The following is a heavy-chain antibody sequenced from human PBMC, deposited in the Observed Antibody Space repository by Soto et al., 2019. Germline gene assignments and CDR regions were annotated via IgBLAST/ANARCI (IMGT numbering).Heavy chain of an antibody. D-gene: IGHD3-9*01. V-gene: IGHV4-34*01. CDR3: ARGGSNDWQVAFDI. Sequence: QLQQWGAGLLKPSETLSLTCVVSGGSFSTYYYNWIRQSPGKGLEWIGETNHSGSNNYSPSLMSRVTMSLDTSKNQFPLKLTSVTDADSAVYYCARGGSNDWQVAFDIWGQGTMVTVSS. J-gene: IGHJ3*02. CDR2: TNHSGSN. CDR1: GGSFSTYY.